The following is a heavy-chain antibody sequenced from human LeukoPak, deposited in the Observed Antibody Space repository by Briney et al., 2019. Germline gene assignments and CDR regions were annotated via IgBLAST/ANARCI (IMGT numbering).Heavy chain of an antibody. CDR2: ISRGGKT. CDR1: GFTFSSYA. D-gene: IGHD2-21*02. CDR3: AKDSPSIYCGAGCYSLNWFDP. J-gene: IGHJ5*02. Sequence: GRSLRLSCAASGFTFSSYAMSWVRQTPERGLEWVSGISRGGKTEYDDSVKGRFTVSRDNSRNTLYLQMNNLRAEDTALYYCAKDSPSIYCGAGCYSLNWFDPWGQGTLVIVSS. V-gene: IGHV3-23*01.